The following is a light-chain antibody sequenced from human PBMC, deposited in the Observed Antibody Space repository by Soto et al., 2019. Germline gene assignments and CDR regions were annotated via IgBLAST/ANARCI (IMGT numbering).Light chain of an antibody. J-gene: IGLJ2*01. V-gene: IGLV2-14*03. CDR1: SSDVGAYNY. Sequence: QSALTQPASVSGSPGQSITITCTGTSSDVGAYNYVSWYQHHPGKAPKVMIYDVSNRPSGVSNRFSGSKSGNTASLTISGLQAEDEADYYCNSYTTTNSRVFGGGTKLTVL. CDR3: NSYTTTNSRV. CDR2: DVS.